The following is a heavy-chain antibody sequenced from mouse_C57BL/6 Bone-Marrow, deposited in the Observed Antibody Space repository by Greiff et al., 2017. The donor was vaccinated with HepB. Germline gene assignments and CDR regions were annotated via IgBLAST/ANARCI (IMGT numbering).Heavy chain of an antibody. J-gene: IGHJ4*01. CDR3: ARRVHYDYDNYAMDY. Sequence: VKLVESGAELARPGASVKMSCKASGYTFTSYTMHWVKQRPGQGLEWIGYINPSSGYTKYNQKFKDKATLTADKSSSTAYMQLSSLTSEDSAVYYCARRVHYDYDNYAMDYWGQGTSVTVSS. CDR2: INPSSGYT. V-gene: IGHV1-4*01. CDR1: GYTFTSYT. D-gene: IGHD2-4*01.